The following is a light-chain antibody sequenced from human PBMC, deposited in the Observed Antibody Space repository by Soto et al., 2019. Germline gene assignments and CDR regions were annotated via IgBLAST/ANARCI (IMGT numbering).Light chain of an antibody. Sequence: SALTQPPSASGSPGQSVAISCTGTSSDVGGYNYVSWYQQHPGKAPKLMIYEVNKRPSGVPDRFSGSKSGNTASLTVSGLQAGDEGDYYCVSFAGGTYVFGTGTKVTVL. CDR1: SSDVGGYNY. CDR3: VSFAGGTYV. CDR2: EVN. V-gene: IGLV2-8*01. J-gene: IGLJ1*01.